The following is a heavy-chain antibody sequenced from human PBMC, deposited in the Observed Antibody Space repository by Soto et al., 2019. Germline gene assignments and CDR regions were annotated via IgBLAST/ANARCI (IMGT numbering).Heavy chain of an antibody. CDR1: GFTFSSYG. CDR2: ISFDGNED. J-gene: IGHJ4*02. V-gene: IGHV3-30*03. CDR3: ARLLRGGILRATTPLGY. D-gene: IGHD1-26*01. Sequence: HPGGSLRLSCEASGFTFSSYGMHWVRQAPGKGLEWVAAISFDGNEDYYADSVKGRFTISRDNSKNTLYLQMNSLKNEDTAVYYCARLLRGGILRATTPLGYWGQGTLVTVSS.